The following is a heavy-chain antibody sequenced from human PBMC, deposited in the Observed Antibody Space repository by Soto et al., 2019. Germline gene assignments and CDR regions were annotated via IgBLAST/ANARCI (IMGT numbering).Heavy chain of an antibody. V-gene: IGHV1-18*04. CDR1: GYSFTRYD. Sequence: QVQLVQSGAEVKKPGASVKVSCKASGYSFTRYDIIWVRQAPGQGLEWMGWISGDNGKTKYAQKIQGRVTMTTDTSTNTGYIELRNLRSDDTAVYYCARWISGDYSDWIDPWGQGTLVTVSS. CDR2: ISGDNGKT. CDR3: ARWISGDYSDWIDP. J-gene: IGHJ5*02. D-gene: IGHD1-26*01.